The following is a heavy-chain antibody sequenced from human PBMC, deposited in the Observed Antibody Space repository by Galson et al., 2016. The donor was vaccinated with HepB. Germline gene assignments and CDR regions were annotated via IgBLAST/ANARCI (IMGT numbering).Heavy chain of an antibody. D-gene: IGHD6-13*01. CDR2: ISHDGNNK. J-gene: IGHJ4*02. V-gene: IGHV3-30*18. CDR3: AKLALSIVYSSNWYGRGAKFDF. CDR1: GFSFSSYG. Sequence: SLRLSCAASGFSFSSYGMHWVRQAPGKGLEWVAVISHDGNNKYYADSVKGRFTISRDNSNNTLHLQMNSLRAEDPAVYYCAKLALSIVYSSNWYGRGAKFDFWGQGTLVTVSS.